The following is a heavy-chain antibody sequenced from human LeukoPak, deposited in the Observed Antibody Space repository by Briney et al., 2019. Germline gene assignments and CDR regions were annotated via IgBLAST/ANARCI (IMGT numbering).Heavy chain of an antibody. V-gene: IGHV1-24*01. D-gene: IGHD2-8*01. J-gene: IGHJ5*02. Sequence: ASVKVSCKASGYTFTGYYMHWVRQAPGKGLEWMGGFDPEDGETIYAQKFQGRVTMTEDTSRDTAYMELSSLRSEDTAVYYCAPNGASWGQGTLVTVSS. CDR1: GYTFTGYY. CDR2: FDPEDGET. CDR3: APNGAS.